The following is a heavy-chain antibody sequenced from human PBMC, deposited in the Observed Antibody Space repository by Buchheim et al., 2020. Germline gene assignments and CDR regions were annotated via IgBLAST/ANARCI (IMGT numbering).Heavy chain of an antibody. CDR1: GGSISSSSYY. V-gene: IGHV4-39*07. CDR2: IYYSGST. J-gene: IGHJ6*02. Sequence: QLQLQESDPGLVKPSETLSLTCTVSGGSISSSSYYWGWIRQPPGKGLEWIGSIYYSGSTYYNPSLKSRVTISVDTSKNQFSLKLSSVTAADTAVYYCARAAGERNCSSTSCYYYYYGMDVWGQGTT. D-gene: IGHD2-2*01. CDR3: ARAAGERNCSSTSCYYYYYGMDV.